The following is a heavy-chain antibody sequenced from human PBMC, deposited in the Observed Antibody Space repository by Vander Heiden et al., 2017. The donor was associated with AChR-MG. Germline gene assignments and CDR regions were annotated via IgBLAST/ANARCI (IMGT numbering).Heavy chain of an antibody. CDR3: ARGGYYDGSGMFDY. D-gene: IGHD3-22*01. CDR1: TASTFTLSKYW. CDR2: IKQDGSEK. Sequence: EVQLVESGGGLVQPGGSLRLSCAASTASTFTLSKYWMSWVRQAPGKGLEWVANIKQDGSEKYYVDSVRGRFTLSRDNAKNSLYLQMNSLRAEDTAVYYCARGGYYDGSGMFDYWGQGTLVTVSS. V-gene: IGHV3-7*04. J-gene: IGHJ4*02.